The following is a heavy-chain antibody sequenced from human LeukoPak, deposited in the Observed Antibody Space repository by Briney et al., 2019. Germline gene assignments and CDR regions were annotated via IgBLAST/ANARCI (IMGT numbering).Heavy chain of an antibody. D-gene: IGHD3-10*01. CDR1: GGSFSDYY. CDR3: AKSNGYGLVDI. V-gene: IGHV4-34*12. Sequence: KPSETLSLTCAVYGGSFSDYYWGWIRQPPGKGVEWIGNIFYSGSTYYSPSLRSRVTISLDTSRNQFSLKLNSVTAADTAVYYCAKSNGYGLVDIWGQGTMVTVSS. CDR2: IFYSGST. J-gene: IGHJ3*02.